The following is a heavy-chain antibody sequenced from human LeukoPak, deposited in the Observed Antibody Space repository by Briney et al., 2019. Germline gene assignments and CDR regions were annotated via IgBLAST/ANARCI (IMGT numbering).Heavy chain of an antibody. CDR1: GYTFTSYG. V-gene: IGHV1-18*01. Sequence: PLASVKVSCKASGYTFTSYGISWVRQAPGQGLEWMGWISAYNGNTNYAQRLQGRVTMTTDTSTSTAYMELRSLRSDDTAVYYCARGLPEPPLDKNYYYYYYGMDVWGQGTTVTVSS. CDR2: ISAYNGNT. CDR3: ARGLPEPPLDKNYYYYYYGMDV. D-gene: IGHD1-14*01. J-gene: IGHJ6*02.